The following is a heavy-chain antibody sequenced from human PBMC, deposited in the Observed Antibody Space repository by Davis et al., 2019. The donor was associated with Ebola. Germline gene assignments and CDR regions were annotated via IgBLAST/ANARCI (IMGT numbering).Heavy chain of an antibody. CDR2: LSGSGGNT. CDR1: GFTFSNYA. D-gene: IGHD3-9*01. CDR3: AKVGGDPRYFDASLPLEAFDM. J-gene: IGHJ3*02. V-gene: IGHV3-23*01. Sequence: GESLKISCRASGFTFSNYAMSWVRQAPGKGLEWVSTLSGSGGNTYYADSVKGRFTISRDNSKNTLHLQMSSLRAEDTALYYCAKVGGDPRYFDASLPLEAFDMWGQGTKVTVSS.